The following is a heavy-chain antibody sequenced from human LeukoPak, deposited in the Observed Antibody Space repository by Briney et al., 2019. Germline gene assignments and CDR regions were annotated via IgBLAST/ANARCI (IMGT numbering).Heavy chain of an antibody. V-gene: IGHV1-2*02. CDR1: GYNFITYF. Sequence: GASVKVSCKASGYNFITYFLHWVRQAPGQGPEWMGWINPHSGATKYAQQFQGRVTMTRDTSISTAYMELSSLRSDDTAVYYCARSTYTSIWYHGAFGIWGQGTMVTVSS. D-gene: IGHD6-13*01. J-gene: IGHJ3*02. CDR3: ARSTYTSIWYHGAFGI. CDR2: INPHSGAT.